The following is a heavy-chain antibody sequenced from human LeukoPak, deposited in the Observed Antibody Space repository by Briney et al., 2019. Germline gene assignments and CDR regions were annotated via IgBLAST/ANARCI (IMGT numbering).Heavy chain of an antibody. CDR1: GFTFSSYG. V-gene: IGHV3-33*01. Sequence: HPGGSLRLSCAASGFTFSSYGMHWVRQAPGEGLEWVAVIWYDGSNKYYADSVKGRFTISRDNSKNTLYLQMNSLRAEDTAVYYCAVAVAGYFDIWGQGTMVTVSS. D-gene: IGHD6-19*01. CDR3: AVAVAGYFDI. J-gene: IGHJ3*02. CDR2: IWYDGSNK.